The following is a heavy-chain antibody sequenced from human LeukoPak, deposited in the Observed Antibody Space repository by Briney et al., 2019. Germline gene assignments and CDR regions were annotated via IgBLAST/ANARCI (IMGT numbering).Heavy chain of an antibody. CDR1: GFTFSSYS. CDR2: ISSSSTYI. CDR3: AKDVRHYYGSGDAFDI. D-gene: IGHD3-10*01. J-gene: IGHJ3*02. Sequence: GGSLRLSCAASGFTFSSYSMTWVRQAPGKGLEWVSSISSSSTYIYYADSVKGRFTISRDNSKNTLYLQMNSLRAEDTAVYYCAKDVRHYYGSGDAFDIWGQGTMVTVSS. V-gene: IGHV3-21*01.